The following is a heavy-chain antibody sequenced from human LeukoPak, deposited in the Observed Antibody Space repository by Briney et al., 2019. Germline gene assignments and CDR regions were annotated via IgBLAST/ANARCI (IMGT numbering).Heavy chain of an antibody. D-gene: IGHD7-27*01. V-gene: IGHV4-59*12. CDR3: ARGLGYPLGY. Sequence: PSETLSLTCTVSSGSISTYYWSWIRQPPGKGLEWIGYIYYSGTTNYNPSLKSRVTISVDTSKNQFSLKLSSVTAADTAVYYCARGLGYPLGYWGQGTLVTVSS. CDR1: SGSISTYY. J-gene: IGHJ4*02. CDR2: IYYSGTT.